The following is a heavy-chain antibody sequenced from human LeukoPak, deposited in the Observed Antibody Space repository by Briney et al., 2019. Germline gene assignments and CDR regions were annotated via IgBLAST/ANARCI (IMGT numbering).Heavy chain of an antibody. CDR1: GYTFTSYG. CDR2: ISAYNGNT. D-gene: IGHD2-15*01. V-gene: IGHV1-18*01. CDR3: ARERIVVVVAPLGDAFDI. Sequence: ASVKVSCKASGYTFTSYGISWVRQAPGQGLEWMGWISAYNGNTNYAQKLQGRVTMTTDTSTSTAYMELRSLRSDDTAVYYCARERIVVVVAPLGDAFDIWSQGTMVTVSS. J-gene: IGHJ3*02.